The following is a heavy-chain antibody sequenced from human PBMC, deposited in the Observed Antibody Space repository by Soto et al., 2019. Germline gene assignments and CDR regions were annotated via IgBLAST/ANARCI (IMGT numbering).Heavy chain of an antibody. CDR1: GGSISSSSYY. V-gene: IGHV4-39*02. CDR2: IYYSGST. CDR3: ARDPLVTVTTFSS. J-gene: IGHJ4*02. D-gene: IGHD4-17*01. Sequence: SETLSLTCTVSGGSISSSSYYWGWIRQPPGKGLEWIGSIYYSGSTYYNPSLKSRVTISVDTSKNQFSLKLSSVTAADTAVYYCARDPLVTVTTFSSWGQGTLVTVSS.